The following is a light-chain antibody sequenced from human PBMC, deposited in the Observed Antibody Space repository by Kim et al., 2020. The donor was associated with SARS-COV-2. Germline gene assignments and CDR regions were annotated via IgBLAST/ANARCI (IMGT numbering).Light chain of an antibody. Sequence: GSPGQTASITCSGDKLGDKYACWYQQKPGQSPVLVIYQDSKRPAGIPERFSGSNSGNTATLTISGTQAMDEADYYCQAWDSSVVVFGGGTQLTVL. V-gene: IGLV3-1*01. CDR2: QDS. CDR1: KLGDKY. CDR3: QAWDSSVVV. J-gene: IGLJ2*01.